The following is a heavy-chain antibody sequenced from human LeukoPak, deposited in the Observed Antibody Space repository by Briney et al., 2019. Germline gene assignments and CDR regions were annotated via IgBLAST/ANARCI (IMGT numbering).Heavy chain of an antibody. CDR3: ARDAPWIQLSG. Sequence: GGSLRLSCAASGFTFSSYAMSWVRQAPGKGLEWVSSISSSSSYVYYADSVKGRFTISRDNAKNSLYLQMNSLRAEDTAVYYCARDAPWIQLSGWGQGTLVTVSS. CDR1: GFTFSSYA. J-gene: IGHJ4*02. CDR2: ISSSSSYV. V-gene: IGHV3-21*01. D-gene: IGHD5-18*01.